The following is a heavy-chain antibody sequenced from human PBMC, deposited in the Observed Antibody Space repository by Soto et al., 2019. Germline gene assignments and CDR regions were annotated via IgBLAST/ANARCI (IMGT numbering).Heavy chain of an antibody. CDR1: GFTFSDFA. Sequence: VQLLESGGGLVQPGGSLRLSCAASGFTFSDFAMSWVRQAPGKGPEWISRIFGGGNGPSYADPVKGRFTISRDNSKNTLFLQMNSLRAEDTATYHCAKMEGMQVWEYSFEYWGRGTRVTVSS. D-gene: IGHD1-26*01. J-gene: IGHJ4*02. CDR2: IFGGGNGP. V-gene: IGHV3-23*01. CDR3: AKMEGMQVWEYSFEY.